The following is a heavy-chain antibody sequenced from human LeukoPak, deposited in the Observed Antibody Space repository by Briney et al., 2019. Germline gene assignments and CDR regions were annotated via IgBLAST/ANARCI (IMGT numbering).Heavy chain of an antibody. Sequence: GGSLRLSCAAAGFTFSSYWMSWVRQAPGKGLEWVANIKQDGSKTYYVDSVKGRFTISGDNAKNSLYLQMNSLRAEDTAVYYCARVSIAAAGDFDYWGQGTLVTVSS. V-gene: IGHV3-7*05. CDR3: ARVSIAAAGDFDY. CDR1: GFTFSSYW. J-gene: IGHJ4*02. CDR2: IKQDGSKT. D-gene: IGHD6-13*01.